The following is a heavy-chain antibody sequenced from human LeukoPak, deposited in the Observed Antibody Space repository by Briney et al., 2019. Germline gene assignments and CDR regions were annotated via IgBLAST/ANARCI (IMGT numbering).Heavy chain of an antibody. J-gene: IGHJ2*01. CDR3: ARVSYSYWYFDL. CDR1: GGSISSYY. D-gene: IGHD1-26*01. Sequence: TSETLSLTCTVSGGSISSYYWSWIRQPAGKGQEWIGRIYTSGSTNYNPSLKSRVTMSVDTSKNQFSLKLSSVTAADTAVYYCARVSYSYWYFDLWGRGTLVTVSS. V-gene: IGHV4-4*07. CDR2: IYTSGST.